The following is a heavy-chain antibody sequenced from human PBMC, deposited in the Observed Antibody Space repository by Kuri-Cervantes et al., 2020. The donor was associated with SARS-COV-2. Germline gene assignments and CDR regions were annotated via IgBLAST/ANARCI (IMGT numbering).Heavy chain of an antibody. D-gene: IGHD5-24*01. J-gene: IGHJ4*02. CDR2: IGSYGVTT. CDR3: AKEGGHNEIDY. V-gene: IGHV3-23*01. CDR1: GFTFNTYS. Sequence: GESLKISCAASGFTFNTYSMDWVRQAPGKGLEWVSGIGSYGVTTYYADSVKGRFAISRDNSKNTLSLQLNSLRAEDTAIYYCAKEGGHNEIDYWGQGTLVTVSS.